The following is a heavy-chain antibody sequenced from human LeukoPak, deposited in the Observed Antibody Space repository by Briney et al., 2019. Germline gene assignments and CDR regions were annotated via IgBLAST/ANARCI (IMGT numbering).Heavy chain of an antibody. J-gene: IGHJ4*02. CDR1: GGSISSGDYY. V-gene: IGHV4-30-4*01. D-gene: IGHD3-10*01. CDR3: ALATAGYGSGFDY. CDR2: IYYSGST. Sequence: SQTLSLTCTVSGGSISSGDYYWSWLRQPPGKGLEWIGYIYYSGSTYYNPSLKSRVTISVDTSKNQFSLKLSSVTAADTAVYYCALATAGYGSGFDYWGQGTLVTVSS.